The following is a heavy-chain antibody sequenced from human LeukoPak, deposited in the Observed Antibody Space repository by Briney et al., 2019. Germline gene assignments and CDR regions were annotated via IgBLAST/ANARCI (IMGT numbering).Heavy chain of an antibody. CDR3: ARTLLRGGLRFLEWLLSNDGMDV. CDR1: GFTFSSYS. Sequence: AGGSLRLSCAASGFTFSSYSMNWVRQAPGKGLEWVSSISSSSSYIYYADSVKGRFTISRDNAKNSLYLQMNSLRAEDTAVYYRARTLLRGGLRFLEWLLSNDGMDVWGQGTTVTVSS. V-gene: IGHV3-21*01. CDR2: ISSSSSYI. D-gene: IGHD3-3*01. J-gene: IGHJ6*02.